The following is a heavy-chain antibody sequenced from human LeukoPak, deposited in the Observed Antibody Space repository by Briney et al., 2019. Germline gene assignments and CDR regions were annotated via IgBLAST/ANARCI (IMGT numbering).Heavy chain of an antibody. V-gene: IGHV4-4*07. D-gene: IGHD5-18*01. CDR1: GGSI. CDR3: ARYSYGSYYYYYYGMDV. CDR2: IFTSGST. Sequence: PSETLSLTCTVSGGSIWSWIRQPAGKGLEWIGRIFTSGSTDYNPSLKSRVTMSVDRSKNQLSLNLSSVTAADTAVYYCARYSYGSYYYYYYGMDVWGQGTTVTVSS. J-gene: IGHJ6*02.